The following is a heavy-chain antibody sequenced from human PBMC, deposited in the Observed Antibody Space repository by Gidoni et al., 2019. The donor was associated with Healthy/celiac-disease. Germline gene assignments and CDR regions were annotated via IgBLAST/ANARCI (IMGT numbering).Heavy chain of an antibody. CDR2: MSGSGGST. CDR3: AKGGDDIWTGYPYPPDY. J-gene: IGHJ4*02. D-gene: IGHD3-9*01. V-gene: IGHV3-23*01. CDR1: GFTFCSYA. Sequence: EVQLFDSGGGLVQPGGSLRLSCPASGFTFCSYAMGWVRQAPGKGLEWVSAMSGSGGSTYYADSVKGRFTISRDNSKKTLYLQMNSLRAEDTAVYYCAKGGDDIWTGYPYPPDYWGQGTLVTVSS.